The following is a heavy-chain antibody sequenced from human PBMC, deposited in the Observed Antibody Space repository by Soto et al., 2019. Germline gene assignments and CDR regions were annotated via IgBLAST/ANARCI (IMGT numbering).Heavy chain of an antibody. V-gene: IGHV4-30-2*01. CDR1: GGSISSGGYS. CDR3: ARVRMMPKGGYYYDSSGYYLVGAFDI. D-gene: IGHD3-22*01. Sequence: SETLSLTCAVSGGSISSGGYSWSWIRQPPGKGLEWIGYIYHSGSTYYNPSLKSRVTISVDRSKNQFSLKRSSVTAADTAVYYCARVRMMPKGGYYYDSSGYYLVGAFDIWGQGTMVTVSS. CDR2: IYHSGST. J-gene: IGHJ3*02.